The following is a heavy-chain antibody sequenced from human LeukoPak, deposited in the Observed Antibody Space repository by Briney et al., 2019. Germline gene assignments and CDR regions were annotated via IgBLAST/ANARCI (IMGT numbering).Heavy chain of an antibody. Sequence: GGSLRLSCAASGFTFSNYWMHWVRQLPVPGKGLVWVSRISSDGHSTRYASSVRGRFTISRDNAKNTLHLQMNSLRAEDTAVYARVPLGTQQWLESRRGMDVWGQGTTVTVSS. CDR1: GFTFSNYW. V-gene: IGHV3-74*01. D-gene: IGHD6-19*01. CDR2: ISSDGHST. J-gene: IGHJ6*02. CDR3: VPLGTQQWLESRRGMDV.